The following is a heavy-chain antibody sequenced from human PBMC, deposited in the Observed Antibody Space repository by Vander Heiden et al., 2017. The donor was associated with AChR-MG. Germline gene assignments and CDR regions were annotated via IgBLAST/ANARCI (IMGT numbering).Heavy chain of an antibody. CDR3: AREGDDPHGAGFGEFSLGVDV. CDR2: IYYTGDT. Sequence: QVQLQESGPGLVKPSQTLSLPCPVPGGSISRGGYFLTWTRQHPGKVLEWIGYIYYTGDTYYNPSLRSRVNISIDTSKNQFSLRLSSVTAADTAVYYCAREGDDPHGAGFGEFSLGVDVWGEGTTVTVSS. CDR1: GGSISRGGYF. D-gene: IGHD3-10*01. V-gene: IGHV4-31*03. J-gene: IGHJ6*04.